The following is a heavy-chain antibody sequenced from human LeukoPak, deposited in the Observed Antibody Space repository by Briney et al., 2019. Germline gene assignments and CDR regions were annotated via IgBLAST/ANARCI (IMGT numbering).Heavy chain of an antibody. CDR2: MNPNSGNT. CDR3: ARVKGWGSDWFDP. V-gene: IGHV1-8*01. CDR1: GYTFTNYD. D-gene: IGHD3-16*01. J-gene: IGHJ5*02. Sequence: ASVKVSCKASGYTFTNYDINWVRQAAGQGLEWMGWMNPNSGNTGYAQKFQGRVTMTRNTSINTAYMELTSLTSEDTAVYYCARVKGWGSDWFDPWGQGTLVTVSS.